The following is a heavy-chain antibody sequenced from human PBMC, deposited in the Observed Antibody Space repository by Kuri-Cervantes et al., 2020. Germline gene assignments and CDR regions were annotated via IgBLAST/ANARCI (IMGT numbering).Heavy chain of an antibody. Sequence: GSLRLSCTVSGGSVSSGSYYWSWIRQPPGKGLEWIGEINHSGSTNYNPSLKSRVTISVDTSKNQFSLRLTSVTAADTAVYYCARGLPTSYWGQGTLVTVSS. CDR3: ARGLPTSY. CDR2: INHSGST. CDR1: GGSVSSGSYY. V-gene: IGHV4-61*01. J-gene: IGHJ1*01.